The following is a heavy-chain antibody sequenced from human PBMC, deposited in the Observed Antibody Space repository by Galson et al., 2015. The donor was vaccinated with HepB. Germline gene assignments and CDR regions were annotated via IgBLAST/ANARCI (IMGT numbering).Heavy chain of an antibody. Sequence: SVKVSCKASGGTFSSYAISWVRQAPGQGLEWMGGIIPIFGTANHAQKFQGRVTITADESTSTAYMELSSLRSEDTAVYYCARLLRFLGYMDVWGKGTTVTVSS. J-gene: IGHJ6*03. CDR2: IIPIFGTA. D-gene: IGHD3-3*01. CDR1: GGTFSSYA. V-gene: IGHV1-69*13. CDR3: ARLLRFLGYMDV.